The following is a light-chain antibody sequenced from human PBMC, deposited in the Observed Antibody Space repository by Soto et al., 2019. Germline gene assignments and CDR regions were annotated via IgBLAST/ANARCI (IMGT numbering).Light chain of an antibody. CDR1: ERVSSY. V-gene: IGKV3-11*01. J-gene: IGKJ5*01. Sequence: VLTQTPATMSLSPGERATLSCVASERVSSYLAWYQQKPGQAPRLLIYDASNRATGIPARFSGSGSGTDFTLTISSLEPEDFAVYYCQQRSNLPPITFGHGTRLEIK. CDR3: QQRSNLPPIT. CDR2: DAS.